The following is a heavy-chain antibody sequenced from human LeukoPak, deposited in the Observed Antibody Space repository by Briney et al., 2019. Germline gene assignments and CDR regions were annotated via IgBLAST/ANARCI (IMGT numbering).Heavy chain of an antibody. D-gene: IGHD6-13*01. CDR3: ASIAAAGSVHFDY. J-gene: IGHJ4*02. Sequence: GRSLRLSCAASGFTFSSYGMHWVRQAPGKGLEWVAVIWYDGSNKHYADSVKGRFTISRDNSKNTLYLQMNSLRAEDTAVYYCASIAAAGSVHFDYWGQGTLVTVSS. V-gene: IGHV3-33*01. CDR2: IWYDGSNK. CDR1: GFTFSSYG.